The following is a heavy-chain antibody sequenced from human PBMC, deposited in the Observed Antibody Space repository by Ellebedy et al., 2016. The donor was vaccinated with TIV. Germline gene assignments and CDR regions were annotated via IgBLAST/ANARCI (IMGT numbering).Heavy chain of an antibody. J-gene: IGHJ3*02. Sequence: PGGSLRLSCAASGFTSSSYAMSWVRQAPGKGLEWVSAISGSGESTYYAESVKGRSAFSRDNFKNMLFLQMNSLRVEDTAVYYCAKSLGIGNWNDYAFDIWGQGTMVTVSS. CDR2: ISGSGEST. CDR1: GFTSSSYA. CDR3: AKSLGIGNWNDYAFDI. V-gene: IGHV3-23*01. D-gene: IGHD1-20*01.